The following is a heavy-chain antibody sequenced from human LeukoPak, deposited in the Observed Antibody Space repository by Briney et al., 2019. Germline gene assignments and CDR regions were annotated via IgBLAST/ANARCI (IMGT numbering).Heavy chain of an antibody. V-gene: IGHV1-18*04. D-gene: IGHD2-8*01. CDR3: ARDVLYGSASDY. J-gene: IGHJ4*02. CDR2: IAAYNGNT. Sequence: ASVKVSCKASGYTFTDYYMHWVRQAPGQGLEWMGWIAAYNGNTNYPQKLQGRVTMTTDTSTTTAYMELRSLRSDDTAVYYCARDVLYGSASDYWGQGTLVTVSS. CDR1: GYTFTDYY.